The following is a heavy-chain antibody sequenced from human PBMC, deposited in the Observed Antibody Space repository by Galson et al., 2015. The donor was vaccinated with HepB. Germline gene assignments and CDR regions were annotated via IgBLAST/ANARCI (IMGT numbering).Heavy chain of an antibody. V-gene: IGHV2-5*02. J-gene: IGHJ3*01. CDR3: AHRPLTFRYDAGCFWNFFDA. CDR1: GFSITTAGVG. D-gene: IGHD3-3*01. Sequence: PALVKPPQTLTLTCTLSGFSITTAGVGVGWIRQLPGRALEWLGIIYWDDDKHYSPTLKNRVAITKDTSKNLVVLTMTNMDPIDTGTYFCAHRPLTFRYDAGCFWNFFDAWG. CDR2: IYWDDDK.